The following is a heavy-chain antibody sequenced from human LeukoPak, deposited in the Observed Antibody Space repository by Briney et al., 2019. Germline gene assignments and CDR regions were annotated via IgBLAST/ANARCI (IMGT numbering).Heavy chain of an antibody. CDR1: GFSVSSSF. CDR3: AREWANQRQRRDN. D-gene: IGHD1-14*01. J-gene: IGHJ4*02. Sequence: AGGSLRLSCAASGFSVSSSFMTWVRQPPVKGLELVAVLYAGGTTNYVESVKGRFTISRDNSKNTVYLQMNSLRDDDTGVYYCAREWANQRQRRDNWGQGTPVTVSS. V-gene: IGHV3-53*01. CDR2: LYAGGTT.